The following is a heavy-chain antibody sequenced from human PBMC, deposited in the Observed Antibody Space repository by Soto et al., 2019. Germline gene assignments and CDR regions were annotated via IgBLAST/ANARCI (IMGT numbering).Heavy chain of an antibody. Sequence: QLHLVQSGAVVKKPGASVTVSCSASGYPVTAYYMHWVRQAPGRGLEWMGGINPATGAAKYTQTFRGRVTMPGDTSTSTVFMELGGLTSGDTAVFYWGGGGGVGVAGSAAFDMWGQGTLVTVSS. V-gene: IGHV1-2*02. CDR3: GGGGGVGVAGSAAFDM. CDR1: GYPVTAYY. CDR2: INPATGAA. D-gene: IGHD3-3*01. J-gene: IGHJ3*02.